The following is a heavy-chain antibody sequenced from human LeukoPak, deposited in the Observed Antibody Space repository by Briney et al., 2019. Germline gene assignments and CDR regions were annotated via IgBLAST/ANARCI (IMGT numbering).Heavy chain of an antibody. Sequence: GGSLRLSCAASGFTFSSSGMHWVRQAPGKGLEWVAFIRYDGSDKYYADSVKGRFTISRDNSKNKVYLQMNSLRDEDTAVYYCAKDAWEVGATSEIDYWGQGTLVTVSS. CDR3: AKDAWEVGATSEIDY. D-gene: IGHD1-26*01. V-gene: IGHV3-30*02. CDR2: IRYDGSDK. J-gene: IGHJ4*02. CDR1: GFTFSSSG.